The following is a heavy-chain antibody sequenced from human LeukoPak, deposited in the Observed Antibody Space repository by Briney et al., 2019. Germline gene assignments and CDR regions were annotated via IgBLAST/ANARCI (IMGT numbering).Heavy chain of an antibody. J-gene: IGHJ4*02. CDR2: IKSKTDGGTT. D-gene: IGHD3-16*02. CDR1: GFTFSNAL. V-gene: IGHV3-15*01. CDR3: TTSVIYDYVWGSYRSDY. Sequence: GGSLRLSCAASGFTFSNALMSWVRQAPGKGLEWVGRIKSKTDGGTTDYAAPVKGRFTISRDDSKNTLYLQMNSLKTEDTAVYYCTTSVIYDYVWGSYRSDYWGQGTLVTVSS.